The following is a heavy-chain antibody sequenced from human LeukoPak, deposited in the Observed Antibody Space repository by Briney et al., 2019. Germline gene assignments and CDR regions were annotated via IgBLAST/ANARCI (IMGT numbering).Heavy chain of an antibody. D-gene: IGHD2-2*01. CDR1: GGSISSSSYY. CDR3: VVVPAAIAFDI. CDR2: IYYSGST. J-gene: IGHJ3*02. Sequence: KASETLSLTCTVSGGSISSSSYYWGWIRQPPGKGLEWIGSIYYSGSTYYNPSLKSRVTISVDTSKNQFSLKLSSVTAADTAVYYCVVVPAAIAFDIWGQGTMVTVSS. V-gene: IGHV4-39*01.